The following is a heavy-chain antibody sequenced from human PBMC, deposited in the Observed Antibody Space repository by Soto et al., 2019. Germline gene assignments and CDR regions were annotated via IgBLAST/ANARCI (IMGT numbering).Heavy chain of an antibody. CDR2: IYYSGST. CDR1: GGSISSSSYY. D-gene: IGHD2-2*01. V-gene: IGHV4-39*01. Sequence: SETLSLTCTVSGGSISSSSYYWGWIRQPPGKGLEWIGSIYYSGSTYYNPSLKSRVTISVDTSKNQISLKLSSVTAADTAVYYCARHGGYCSSTSCYYYYYMDVWGKGTTVTVSS. J-gene: IGHJ6*03. CDR3: ARHGGYCSSTSCYYYYYMDV.